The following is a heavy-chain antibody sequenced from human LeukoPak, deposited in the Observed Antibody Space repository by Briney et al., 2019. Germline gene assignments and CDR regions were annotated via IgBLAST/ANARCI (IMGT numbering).Heavy chain of an antibody. CDR1: GYSFTSYW. J-gene: IGHJ5*02. V-gene: IGHV5-51*01. Sequence: GESLKISCKGSGYSFTSYWIGWVRQMPGKGLEWMGIIYPGDSDTRYSPSFQGQVTISADKSISTAYLQWSSLKASDTAMYYCARGYCSSTSCYRGWFDPWGQGTLVTVSS. D-gene: IGHD2-2*02. CDR3: ARGYCSSTSCYRGWFDP. CDR2: IYPGDSDT.